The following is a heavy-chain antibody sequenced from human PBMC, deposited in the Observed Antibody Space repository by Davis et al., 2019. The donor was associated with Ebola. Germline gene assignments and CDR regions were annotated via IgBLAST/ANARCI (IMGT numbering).Heavy chain of an antibody. Sequence: MPSETLSLTCTVSGASISSDDYYWTWIRQHPGKGLEWIGYISYGGSTYYNPSLKSRVTISVDTSKNQFSLKLSSVTAADTAVYYCARDKSSDRGRFMFDYWGQGTLVTVSS. CDR3: ARDKSSDRGRFMFDY. CDR2: ISYGGST. J-gene: IGHJ4*02. CDR1: GASISSDDYY. D-gene: IGHD3-22*01. V-gene: IGHV4-31*03.